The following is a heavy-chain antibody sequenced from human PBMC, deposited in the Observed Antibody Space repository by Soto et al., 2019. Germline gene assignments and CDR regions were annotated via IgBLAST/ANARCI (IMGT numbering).Heavy chain of an antibody. V-gene: IGHV5-10-1*01. J-gene: IGHJ6*02. D-gene: IGHD2-2*01. CDR1: GYSFARFW. CDR2: IDPSDAYT. Sequence: GGSPKISCKGFGYSFARFWISWVRQMPGKGREWMGRIDPSDAYTNYSPSFQGHVTISTDKSIITAYLPWSSLWASDTAMYYCAGRSCSSTRCPSNYNAIDVWGQGTTVTVSS. CDR3: AGRSCSSTRCPSNYNAIDV.